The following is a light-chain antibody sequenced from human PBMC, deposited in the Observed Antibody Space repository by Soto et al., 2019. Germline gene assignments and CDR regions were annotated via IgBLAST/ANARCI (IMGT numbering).Light chain of an antibody. CDR2: GAS. J-gene: IGKJ2*01. CDR3: QQYGNSPPNT. CDR1: RSVTSNY. Sequence: IVVTQSPGTLSLCPGERATLSCRASRSVTSNYLAWYQLKPGQAPRILIYGASIRATGIPDRFSGSGSGTDFTLTISRLEPEDFGVYFCQQYGNSPPNTFGQGTKVDIK. V-gene: IGKV3-20*01.